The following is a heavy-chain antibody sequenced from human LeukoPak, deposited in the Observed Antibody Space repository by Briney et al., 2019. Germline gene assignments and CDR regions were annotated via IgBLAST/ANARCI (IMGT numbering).Heavy chain of an antibody. CDR1: GGSISSYY. J-gene: IGHJ4*02. V-gene: IGHV4-59*12. Sequence: SETLSLTCTVSGGSISSYYWSWIRQPPGKGLEWIGYIYYSGSTNYNPSLKSRVTISVDTSKNQFSLKLSSVTAADTAVYYCAREPKRWLQLQVDYWGQGTLVTVSS. CDR3: AREPKRWLQLQVDY. D-gene: IGHD5-24*01. CDR2: IYYSGST.